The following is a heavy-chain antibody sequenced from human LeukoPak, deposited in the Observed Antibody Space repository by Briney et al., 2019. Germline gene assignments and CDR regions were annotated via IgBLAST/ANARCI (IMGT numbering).Heavy chain of an antibody. CDR2: IYYSGST. V-gene: IGHV4-59*08. J-gene: IGHJ4*02. D-gene: IGHD6-13*01. Sequence: SETLSLTCTVSGGSISSYYWNWIRQLPGKGLEWIGYIYYSGSTNYNPSLKSRVTISVDTSKNQFSLKLSSVTAADTAVYYCARGGPQYSSSWYYFDYWGQGTLVTVSS. CDR1: GGSISSYY. CDR3: ARGGPQYSSSWYYFDY.